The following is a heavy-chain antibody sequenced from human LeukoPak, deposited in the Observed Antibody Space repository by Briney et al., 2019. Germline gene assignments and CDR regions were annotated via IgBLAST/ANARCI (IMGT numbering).Heavy chain of an antibody. CDR1: GGSISSYY. CDR2: IYYSGST. D-gene: IGHD6-13*01. Sequence: SETLSLTCTVSGGSISSYYWSWIRQPPGKGLEWIGYIYYSGSTNYNPSLKSRVTMLVDTSKNQFSLKLSSVTAADTAVYYCARYQTPIAAAGSRYAFDIWGQGTMATVSS. CDR3: ARYQTPIAAAGSRYAFDI. J-gene: IGHJ3*02. V-gene: IGHV4-59*01.